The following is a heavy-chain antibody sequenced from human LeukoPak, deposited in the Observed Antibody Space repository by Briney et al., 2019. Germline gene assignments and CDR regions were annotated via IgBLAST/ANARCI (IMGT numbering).Heavy chain of an antibody. CDR1: GGSFSGYY. Sequence: SETLSLTCAVYGGSFSGYYWSWIRQPPGKGLEWIGEINHSGSTNYNPSLKSRVTISVDTSKNQFSLTLSSVTAADTAVYYCARGQRPPMGYSRGWYMSTAKFDPWGQGTLVTVSS. CDR2: INHSGST. V-gene: IGHV4-34*01. J-gene: IGHJ5*02. D-gene: IGHD6-19*01. CDR3: ARGQRPPMGYSRGWYMSTAKFDP.